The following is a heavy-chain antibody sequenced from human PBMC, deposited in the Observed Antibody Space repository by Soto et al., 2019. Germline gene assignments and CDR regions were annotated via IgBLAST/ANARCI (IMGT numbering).Heavy chain of an antibody. Sequence: QVQLVQSGGEVKKPGASVKVSCKASGYTFTNYGISWVRQAPGQGLEWMGWISAYNGNRKYAQKLQDRVTMTTDTSTNTAYMELRSLRSDDTAMYYCARVRGELEQLANYGMDAWSQGTTVTAFS. CDR2: ISAYNGNR. CDR1: GYTFTNYG. J-gene: IGHJ6*02. V-gene: IGHV1-18*01. CDR3: ARVRGELEQLANYGMDA. D-gene: IGHD6-6*01.